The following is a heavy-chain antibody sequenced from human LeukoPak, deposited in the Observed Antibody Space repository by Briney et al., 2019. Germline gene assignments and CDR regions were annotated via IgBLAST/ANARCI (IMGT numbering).Heavy chain of an antibody. D-gene: IGHD6-6*01. CDR3: ARAGIAARGYYYYYMDV. CDR2: ISGSGGST. J-gene: IGHJ6*03. Sequence: GSLRLSCAASGFTFSSYAMSWVRQAPGKGLEWVSAISGSGGSTYYADSVKGRFTISRDNSKNTLYLQMNSLRAEDTAVYYCARAGIAARGYYYYYMDVWGKGTTVTVSS. V-gene: IGHV3-23*01. CDR1: GFTFSSYA.